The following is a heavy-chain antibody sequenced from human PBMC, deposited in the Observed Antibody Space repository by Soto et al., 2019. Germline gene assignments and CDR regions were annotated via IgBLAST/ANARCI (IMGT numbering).Heavy chain of an antibody. CDR3: ARWSFLDH. D-gene: IGHD1-26*01. CDR2: LRGSDGKT. V-gene: IGHV3-23*01. CDR1: GFSFSSFV. J-gene: IGHJ4*02. Sequence: EVQLLESGGRLVKPGGSLRLSCATSGFSFSSFVMSWVRQAPGKGLEWVSSLRGSDGKTYYADSVKGRFSMSTDTSKSTLYLEMNSLRAEDTAVYYCARWSFLDHWGQGTRVTVS.